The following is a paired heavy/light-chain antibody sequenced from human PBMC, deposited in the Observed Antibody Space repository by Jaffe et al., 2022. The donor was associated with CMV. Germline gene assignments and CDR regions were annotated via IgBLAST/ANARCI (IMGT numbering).Heavy chain of an antibody. D-gene: IGHD2-21*02. Sequence: QVQLVQSGAEVKKPGASVKVSCKASGYTFTSYGISWVRQAPGQGLEWMGWISAYNGNTNYAQKLQGRVTMTTDTSTSTAYMELRSLRSDDTAVYYCARRKNCGGDCYGATDAFDIWGQGTMVTVSS. CDR1: GYTFTSYG. CDR3: ARRKNCGGDCYGATDAFDI. J-gene: IGHJ3*02. CDR2: ISAYNGNT. V-gene: IGHV1-18*04.
Light chain of an antibody. CDR1: QSVLYSSNNKNY. Sequence: DIVMTQSPDSLAVSLGERATINCKSSQSVLYSSNNKNYLAWYQQKPGQPPKLLIYWASTRESGVPDRFSGSGSGTDFTLTISSLQAEDVAVYYCQQYYSTPPAFGQGTKVEIK. V-gene: IGKV4-1*01. CDR2: WAS. CDR3: QQYYSTPPA. J-gene: IGKJ1*01.